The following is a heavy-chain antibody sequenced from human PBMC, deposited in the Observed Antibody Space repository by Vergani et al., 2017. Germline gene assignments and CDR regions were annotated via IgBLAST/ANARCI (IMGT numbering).Heavy chain of an antibody. V-gene: IGHV3-9*02. CDR3: ARGNYYGSGTYVDP. D-gene: IGHD3-10*01. Sequence: EVQLEESGGGLVLPGRSLRLSCVASGFTSAGYAMHWVRQAPGKGLEWVSGISWNSNSIGYADSVKGRFTISRDNAKNSLYLQMNSLRAEDTALYYCARGNYYGSGTYVDPWGQGTLVTVSS. CDR2: ISWNSNSI. J-gene: IGHJ5*02. CDR1: GFTSAGYA.